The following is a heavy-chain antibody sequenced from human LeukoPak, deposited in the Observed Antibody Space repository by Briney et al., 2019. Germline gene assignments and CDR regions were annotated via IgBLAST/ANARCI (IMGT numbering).Heavy chain of an antibody. CDR1: GFTFSNFA. J-gene: IGHJ4*02. Sequence: GGSLRLSCAASGFTFSNFAMSWVRRAPGKGLEWVSTITGSGDNTFYADSVRGRFTISRDNSKNRLYLQMNSLRAEDTALYYCAKDSLSESYQASHFDYWGQGTLVTVSS. CDR3: AKDSLSESYQASHFDY. CDR2: ITGSGDNT. V-gene: IGHV3-23*01. D-gene: IGHD1-26*01.